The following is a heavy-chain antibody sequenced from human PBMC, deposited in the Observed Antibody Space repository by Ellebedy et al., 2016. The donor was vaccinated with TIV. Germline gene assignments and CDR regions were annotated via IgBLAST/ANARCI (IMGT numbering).Heavy chain of an antibody. Sequence: SVKVSXXASGGTFSSYAISWVRQAPGQGLEWMGGIIPIFGTANYAQKLQGRVTMTTDTSTSTAYMELSSLRSEDTAVYYCARGEGLDFWSGHLDYWGQGTLVTVSS. J-gene: IGHJ4*02. CDR1: GGTFSSYA. V-gene: IGHV1-69*05. CDR2: IIPIFGTA. D-gene: IGHD3-3*01. CDR3: ARGEGLDFWSGHLDY.